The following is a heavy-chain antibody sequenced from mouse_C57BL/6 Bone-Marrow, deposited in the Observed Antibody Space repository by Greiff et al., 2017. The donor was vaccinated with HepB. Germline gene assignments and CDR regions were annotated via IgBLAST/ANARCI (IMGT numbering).Heavy chain of an antibody. CDR2: IDPEDGET. D-gene: IGHD2-3*01. CDR1: GFNIKDYY. Sequence: VQLQQSGAELVKPGASVKLSCTASGFNIKDYYMHWVKQRTEQGLEWIGRIDPEDGETKYAPKFQGKATITADTATNTAYLQLSSLTSEDPAVYYCARDDGNYPSYWYFDVWGTGTTVTVSS. V-gene: IGHV14-2*01. J-gene: IGHJ1*03. CDR3: ARDDGNYPSYWYFDV.